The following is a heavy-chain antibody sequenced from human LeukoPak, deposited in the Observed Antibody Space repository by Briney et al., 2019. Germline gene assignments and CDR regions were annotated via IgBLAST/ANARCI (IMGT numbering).Heavy chain of an antibody. CDR2: ISAYNGNT. Sequence: GASVKVSCKASGYTFTTYGITWVRQAPGQGLEWMGWISAYNGNTNYAQKLQGRVTMTTDTSTSTAYMELRSLRSDDTAVYYCARENRRLNHYDILTDYYYYYMDVWGKGTTVTVSS. D-gene: IGHD3-9*01. CDR1: GYTFTTYG. V-gene: IGHV1-18*01. J-gene: IGHJ6*03. CDR3: ARENRRLNHYDILTDYYYYYMDV.